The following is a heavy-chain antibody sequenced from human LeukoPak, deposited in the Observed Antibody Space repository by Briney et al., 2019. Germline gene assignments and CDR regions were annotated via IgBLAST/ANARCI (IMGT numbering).Heavy chain of an antibody. CDR3: ARRNKYDFWTGYYRGYFDY. Sequence: PSQTLSLTCTVSGGSISSSSYYWGWIRQPPGKGLEWIGSTYYNERTYHNPSLKSRVTISADTSKNQISLRLNSVTAADTAVYYCARRNKYDFWTGYYRGYFDYWGQGALVTVSS. CDR2: TYYNERT. CDR1: GGSISSSSYY. D-gene: IGHD3-3*01. J-gene: IGHJ4*02. V-gene: IGHV4-39*01.